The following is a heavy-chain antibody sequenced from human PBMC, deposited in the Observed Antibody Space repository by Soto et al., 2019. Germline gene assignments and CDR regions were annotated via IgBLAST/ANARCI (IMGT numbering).Heavy chain of an antibody. V-gene: IGHV1-58*01. D-gene: IGHD1-7*01. CDR1: GFTFTSSA. Sequence: ASVKVSCKASGFTFTSSAVQWVRQARGQRLEWIGWIVVGSGNTNYAQKFQERVTITRDMSTSTAYMELSSLRSEDTAVYYCADDLTGTNGPDYWGQGTLVTVSS. J-gene: IGHJ4*02. CDR2: IVVGSGNT. CDR3: ADDLTGTNGPDY.